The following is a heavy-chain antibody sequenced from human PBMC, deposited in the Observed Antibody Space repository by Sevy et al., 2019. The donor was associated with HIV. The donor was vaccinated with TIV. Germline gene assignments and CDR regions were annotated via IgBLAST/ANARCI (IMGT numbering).Heavy chain of an antibody. J-gene: IGHJ4*02. CDR3: ARAGGSLALRY. CDR1: GFIFSDYY. Sequence: GGSLRLSCAASGFIFSDYYMSWIRQAPGKGLEWVSYISGSGNTIYYTDSVKGRFTISRDNAKNSLYLQMNSLRAEDTAVYYCARAGGSLALRYWGQGSLVTVSS. CDR2: ISGSGNTI. D-gene: IGHD1-26*01. V-gene: IGHV3-11*01.